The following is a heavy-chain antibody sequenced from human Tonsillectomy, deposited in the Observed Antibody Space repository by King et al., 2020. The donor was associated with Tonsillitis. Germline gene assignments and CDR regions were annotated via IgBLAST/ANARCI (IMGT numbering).Heavy chain of an antibody. D-gene: IGHD2-15*01. CDR3: VKPGGYCSGGSCPVGYFDY. CDR1: GFTFSSYA. CDR2: ISGRCGSR. Sequence: VQLVESGGGLVQPGGSLRLSCAASGFTFSSYAISWVRQAPGPGLEWVSAISGRCGSRYYADSVKGLFTLSRDKSKNTLYLQMNSLRAEDTAVYYWVKPGGYCSGGSCPVGYFDYWGQGTLVTVSS. V-gene: IGHV3-23*04. J-gene: IGHJ4*02.